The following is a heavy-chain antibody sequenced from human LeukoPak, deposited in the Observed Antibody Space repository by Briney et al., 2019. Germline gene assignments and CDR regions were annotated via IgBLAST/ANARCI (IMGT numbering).Heavy chain of an antibody. CDR2: ISPGGGTT. V-gene: IGHV3-23*01. CDR1: GFAFGSEA. D-gene: IGHD6-6*01. CDR3: AKEEYSSSNDY. J-gene: IGHJ4*02. Sequence: GGSLRLSCAVSGFAFGSEAMSWVRQSPARGLEWVASISPGGGTTYYADYVKGRFTISRDNSKNSLFVQMNSLRAEDTAVYYCAKEEYSSSNDYWGQGTLVTVSS.